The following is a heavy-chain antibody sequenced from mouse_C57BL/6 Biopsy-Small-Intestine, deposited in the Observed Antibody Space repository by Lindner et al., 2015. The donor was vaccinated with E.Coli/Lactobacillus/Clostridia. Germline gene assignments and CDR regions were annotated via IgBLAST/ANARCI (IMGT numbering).Heavy chain of an antibody. D-gene: IGHD2-5*01. J-gene: IGHJ4*01. CDR1: GFTFRDYG. Sequence: VQLQESGGGLVKPGGSLKLSCEASGFTFRDYGIHWVRQAPQKGLEWVAYISSGSSNIYYADAVKGRFTISRDNAKKTLFLQMTSLTSEDTAMYYCARFHNNSYAMDYWGQGASVTVSS. CDR3: ARFHNNSYAMDY. V-gene: IGHV5-17*01. CDR2: ISSGSSNI.